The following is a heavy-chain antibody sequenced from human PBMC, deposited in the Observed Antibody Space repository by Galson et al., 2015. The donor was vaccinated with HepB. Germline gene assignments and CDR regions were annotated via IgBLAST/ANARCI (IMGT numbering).Heavy chain of an antibody. J-gene: IGHJ6*02. Sequence: SLRLSCAASGFTFSSYGMHWVRQAPGKGLEWVAVISYDGSNKYYADSVKGRFTISRDNSKNTLYLQMNSLRAEDTAVYYCARGSSSWYEHSYYGMDVWGQGTTVTVSS. D-gene: IGHD6-13*01. CDR1: GFTFSSYG. CDR3: ARGSSSWYEHSYYGMDV. CDR2: ISYDGSNK. V-gene: IGHV3-30*03.